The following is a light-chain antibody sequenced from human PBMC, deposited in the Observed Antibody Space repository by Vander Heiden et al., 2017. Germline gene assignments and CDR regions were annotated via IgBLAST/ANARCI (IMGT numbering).Light chain of an antibody. CDR1: SSDIGAYNY. Sequence: SALTHSASVSGSPGQSITIPCSGTSSDIGAYNYVSWFQQHPNKPPKLIICDVSSPPSGVSNRFSGSKSGNAASLTISGLLPEDEADYFCSSYTSTSTLYVFGTGTKVTVL. V-gene: IGLV2-14*01. CDR2: DVS. J-gene: IGLJ1*01. CDR3: SSYTSTSTLYV.